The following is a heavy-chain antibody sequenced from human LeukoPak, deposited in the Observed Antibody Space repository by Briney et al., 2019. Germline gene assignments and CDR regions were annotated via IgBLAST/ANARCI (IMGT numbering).Heavy chain of an antibody. CDR1: GFTVSSNY. CDR3: AKASPYVIYDSSGYLTY. V-gene: IGHV3-66*01. D-gene: IGHD3-22*01. CDR2: IYSDGST. Sequence: PGGSLRLSCAASGFTVSSNYMSWVRQAPGKGLEWVSIIYSDGSTYYADSVKGRFTISRDTSKNTLYLQMNSLRAEDTAVYYCAKASPYVIYDSSGYLTYWGQGTLVTVSS. J-gene: IGHJ4*02.